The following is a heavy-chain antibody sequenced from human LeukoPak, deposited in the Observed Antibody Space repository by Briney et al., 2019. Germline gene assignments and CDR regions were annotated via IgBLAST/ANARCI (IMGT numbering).Heavy chain of an antibody. J-gene: IGHJ3*02. V-gene: IGHV1-2*02. CDR3: ASGAVVVPAATYQSAFDI. CDR2: INPNSGGK. Sequence: GASVKVSCKASGYTFTGYYMHWVRQAPGQGLEWMGWINPNSGGKNYAQKFEGRVNMTRDTSISTAYMELSRLRSDDTAVYYCASGAVVVPAATYQSAFDIWGQGTMVTVSS. CDR1: GYTFTGYY. D-gene: IGHD2-2*01.